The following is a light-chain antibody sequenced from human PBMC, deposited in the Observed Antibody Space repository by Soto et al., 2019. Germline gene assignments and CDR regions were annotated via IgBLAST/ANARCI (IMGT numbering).Light chain of an antibody. V-gene: IGKV3-15*01. CDR1: QSVSSN. J-gene: IGKJ2*01. CDR3: QQYNNWPPMYT. CDR2: GAS. Sequence: EIAMTQSPATLSVSPGERATLSCRASQSVSSNLAWYQQKPGQAPRLLIYGASTRATGIPARFSGSGSGTEFTLNISSLQSEDFAVYYCQQYNNWPPMYTCGQGTKLEIK.